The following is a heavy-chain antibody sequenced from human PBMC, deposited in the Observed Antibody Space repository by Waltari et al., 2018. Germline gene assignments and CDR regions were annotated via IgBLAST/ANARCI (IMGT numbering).Heavy chain of an antibody. CDR3: ARDSGVRIAARPGAFDI. CDR2: IYYSGST. D-gene: IGHD6-6*01. CDR1: GGSISSYY. V-gene: IGHV4-59*01. J-gene: IGHJ3*02. Sequence: QVQLQESGPGLVKPSETLSLTCTVSGGSISSYYWSCIRQPPGKGLEWIGYIYYSGSTNYNPSLKSRVTISVDTSKNQFSLKLSSVTAADTAVYYCARDSGVRIAARPGAFDIWGQGTMVTVSS.